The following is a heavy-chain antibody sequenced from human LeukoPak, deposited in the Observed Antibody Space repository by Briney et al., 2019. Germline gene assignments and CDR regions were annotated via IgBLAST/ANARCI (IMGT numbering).Heavy chain of an antibody. CDR3: ARHPAGYSSGWNWFDP. CDR1: GGSFSGYY. CDR2: INHSGST. Sequence: SETLSLTCAVYGGSFSGYYWSWIRQPPGKGLEWIGEINHSGSTNYNPSLKSRVTISVDTSKNQFSLKLSSVTAADTAVYYCARHPAGYSSGWNWFDPWGQGTLVTVSS. V-gene: IGHV4-34*01. J-gene: IGHJ5*02. D-gene: IGHD6-19*01.